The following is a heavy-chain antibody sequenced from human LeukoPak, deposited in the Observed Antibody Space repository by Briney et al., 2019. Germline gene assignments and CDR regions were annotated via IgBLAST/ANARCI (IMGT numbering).Heavy chain of an antibody. Sequence: ASVKVSCKSSGYTFTNYGISWVRQAPGQGLEWMGWISAYNGNTNYAQKIQGRVTMTTDTSTNTAYMELRSLRSDDTAVYYCTRGRDGYNTKYGMDVWGQGTTVTVSS. V-gene: IGHV1-18*01. CDR1: GYTFTNYG. D-gene: IGHD5-24*01. J-gene: IGHJ6*02. CDR3: TRGRDGYNTKYGMDV. CDR2: ISAYNGNT.